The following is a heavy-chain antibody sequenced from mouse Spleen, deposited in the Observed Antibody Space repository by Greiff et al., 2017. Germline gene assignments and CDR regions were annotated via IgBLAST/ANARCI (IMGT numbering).Heavy chain of an antibody. CDR1: GYSFTDYN. CDR2: INPTYGTT. V-gene: IGHV1-39*01. CDR3: ARGTTVVATDCYFDY. Sequence: EVQLVESGPELVKPGASVKISCKASGYSFTDYNMNWVKQSNGKSLEWIGVINPTYGTTSYNQKFKGKATLTVDQSSSTAYMQLNSLTSEDSAVYYCARGTTVVATDCYFDYWGQGTTLTVSS. J-gene: IGHJ2*01. D-gene: IGHD1-1*01.